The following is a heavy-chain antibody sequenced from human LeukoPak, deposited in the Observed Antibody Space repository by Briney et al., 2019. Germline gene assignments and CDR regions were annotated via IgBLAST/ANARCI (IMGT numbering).Heavy chain of an antibody. J-gene: IGHJ4*02. CDR1: GGSISSYY. CDR2: IYYSGST. CDR3: ARGRFTTFDY. V-gene: IGHV4-59*01. D-gene: IGHD3-3*01. Sequence: PSETLSLTCTVSGGSISSYYWSWIRQPPGEGLEWIGYIYYSGSTNYNPSLKSRVTISVDTSKNQFSLKLSSVTAADTAVYYCARGRFTTFDYWGQGTLVTVSS.